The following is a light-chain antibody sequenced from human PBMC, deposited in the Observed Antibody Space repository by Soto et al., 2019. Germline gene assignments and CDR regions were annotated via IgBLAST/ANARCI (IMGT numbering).Light chain of an antibody. Sequence: DIQMTQSPSSLSASVGDRVTITCRASQAISNYLAWYQQYPGKVPQLLIYAASTLQSGVPSRFSGSGSGTDFTLTISSVEPEDFAVYYCQQRGNWPATFGPGTKVDI. CDR1: QAISNY. CDR2: AAS. V-gene: IGKV1-27*01. CDR3: QQRGNWPAT. J-gene: IGKJ3*01.